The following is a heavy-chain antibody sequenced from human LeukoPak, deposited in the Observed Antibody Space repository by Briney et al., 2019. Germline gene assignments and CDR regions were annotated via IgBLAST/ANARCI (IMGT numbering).Heavy chain of an antibody. CDR3: ARDGSVGAINDAFDI. D-gene: IGHD1-26*01. V-gene: IGHV1-18*01. CDR2: INTYNDNT. Sequence: ASVKVSCKASGYTFTNYGIDWVRQAPGQGFEWVGWINTYNDNTNYAQKLQGRVTMTTDTSTSTAYMELRSLRSDDTAVYYCARDGSVGAINDAFDIWGQGTMVTVSS. J-gene: IGHJ3*02. CDR1: GYTFTNYG.